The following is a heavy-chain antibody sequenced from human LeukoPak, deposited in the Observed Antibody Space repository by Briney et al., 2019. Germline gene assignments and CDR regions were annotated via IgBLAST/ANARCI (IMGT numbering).Heavy chain of an antibody. CDR3: ARRRDFWSGYYPVYYMDV. D-gene: IGHD3-3*01. CDR2: IYPGDSDT. CDR1: GYSFTSYW. V-gene: IGHV5-51*01. Sequence: LGESLKISCKGSGYSFTSYWIGWVRQMPGKGLEWMGIIYPGDSDTRYSPSFQGQVTISADKSISTAYLQWSSLKASDTAMYYCARRRDFWSGYYPVYYMDVWGKGTTVTVSS. J-gene: IGHJ6*03.